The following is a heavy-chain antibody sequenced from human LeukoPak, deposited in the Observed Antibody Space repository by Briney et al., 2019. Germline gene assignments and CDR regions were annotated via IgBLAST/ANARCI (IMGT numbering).Heavy chain of an antibody. V-gene: IGHV1-69*13. CDR1: GGTFSSYA. CDR3: AREREVVGATTGAFDI. Sequence: PVKVSCKASGGTFSSYAISWVRQAPGQGLEWMGGIIPILGTANYAQKFQGRVTITADESTSTAYMELSSLRSEDTAVYYCAREREVVGATTGAFDIWGQGTMVTVSS. J-gene: IGHJ3*02. D-gene: IGHD1-26*01. CDR2: IIPILGTA.